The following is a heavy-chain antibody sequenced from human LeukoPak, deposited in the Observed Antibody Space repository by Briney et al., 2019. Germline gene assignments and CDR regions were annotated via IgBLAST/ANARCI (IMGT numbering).Heavy chain of an antibody. CDR2: IHSSGSA. D-gene: IGHD3-10*01. Sequence: PSETLSLTCTVSGGSISDYYWSWIRQPPGKGLEWIGYIHSSGSANYKPSLKSRVTISVDTSKNQCSLKVSSVTAADTAKYYCARNSYYYQTHDTWGQGTLDTVSS. CDR1: GGSISDYY. V-gene: IGHV4-59*08. CDR3: ARNSYYYQTHDT. J-gene: IGHJ5*02.